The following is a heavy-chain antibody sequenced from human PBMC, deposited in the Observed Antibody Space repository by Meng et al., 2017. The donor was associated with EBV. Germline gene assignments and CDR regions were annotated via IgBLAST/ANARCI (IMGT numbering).Heavy chain of an antibody. CDR2: INVGVGYT. CDR3: VRGPPVGVPGPGDY. J-gene: IGHJ4*02. Sequence: EFGAEVENPVAAVEASCKASGYGFRSYILHWVRQTPGQRLEWMGWINVGVGYTKYSQKFQGRVTISSDTSATTGYMELSSLRSEDTAVYYCVRGPPVGVPGPGDYWGQGTLVTVSS. CDR1: GYGFRSYI. D-gene: IGHD2-21*01. V-gene: IGHV1-3*01.